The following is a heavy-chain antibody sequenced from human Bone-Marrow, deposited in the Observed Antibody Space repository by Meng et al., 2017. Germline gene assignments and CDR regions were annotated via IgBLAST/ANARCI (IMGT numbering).Heavy chain of an antibody. D-gene: IGHD2/OR15-2a*01. J-gene: IGHJ4*02. V-gene: IGHV3-23*01. CDR1: GFTFSSYA. CDR2: ISGSGGST. Sequence: EVQLLEPGGGVVQPGGSLRLSCAASGFTFSSYAMSWVRQAPGKGLEWVSAISGSGGSTYYADSVKGRFTISRDNSKNTLYLQMNSLRAEDTAVYYCAKDSYPQVIHYWGQGTLVTVSS. CDR3: AKDSYPQVIHY.